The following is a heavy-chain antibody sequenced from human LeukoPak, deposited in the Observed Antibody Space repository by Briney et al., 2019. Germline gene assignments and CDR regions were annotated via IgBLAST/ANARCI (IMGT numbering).Heavy chain of an antibody. CDR3: ARDPRGYYYGSGSYSAGWFDP. V-gene: IGHV1-46*01. Sequence: ASVKVSCKASGYTFTSYYMHWVRQAPGQGLEWMGIINPSGGSTSYAQKFQGRVTMTRDTSTSTAYMELRSLRSDDTAVYYCARDPRGYYYGSGSYSAGWFDPWGQGTLVTVSS. CDR2: INPSGGST. J-gene: IGHJ5*02. CDR1: GYTFTSYY. D-gene: IGHD3-10*01.